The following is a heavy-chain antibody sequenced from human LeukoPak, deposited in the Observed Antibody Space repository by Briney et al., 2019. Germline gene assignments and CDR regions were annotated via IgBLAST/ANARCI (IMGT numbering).Heavy chain of an antibody. V-gene: IGHV1-18*01. CDR2: ISAYNGNT. CDR3: ARGTLRFLEWSNPPHMDI. CDR1: GYTFTSYG. J-gene: IGHJ6*03. Sequence: ASVKVSCKASGYTFTSYGISWVRQAPGQGLEWMGWISAYNGNTNYAQELQGRVTMTTDTSTSTAYMELRSLRSDDTAVYYCARGTLRFLEWSNPPHMDIWGKGTTVTVSS. D-gene: IGHD3-3*01.